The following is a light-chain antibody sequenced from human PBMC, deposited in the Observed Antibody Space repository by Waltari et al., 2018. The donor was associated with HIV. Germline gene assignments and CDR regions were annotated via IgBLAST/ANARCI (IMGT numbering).Light chain of an antibody. Sequence: QSALTQPPSASGSPGQSVTISCTGTSSDVGNHNYVSWYQQHPGKAPKRMNYEVNKRPPGVPARFSGPNSGNTASLTGSGLQAEDEAEYYCSSYAATNTLVFGGGTKVTVL. CDR1: SSDVGNHNY. J-gene: IGLJ3*02. CDR2: EVN. CDR3: SSYAATNTLV. V-gene: IGLV2-8*01.